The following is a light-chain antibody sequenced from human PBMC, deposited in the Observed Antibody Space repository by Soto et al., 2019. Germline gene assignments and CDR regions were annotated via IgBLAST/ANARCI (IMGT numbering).Light chain of an antibody. V-gene: IGLV2-11*01. CDR1: SSDFGGSHY. CDR3: CSYAGSYTWV. J-gene: IGLJ3*02. CDR2: DVI. Sequence: QSALTQPRSVSGSPGQSVTISCTGTSSDFGGSHYVSWYQQYPGKAPKLIIYDVIKRPSGAPDRFSGSKSGNTASLTISGLQADDEADYYCCSYAGSYTWVFGGGTKVTVL.